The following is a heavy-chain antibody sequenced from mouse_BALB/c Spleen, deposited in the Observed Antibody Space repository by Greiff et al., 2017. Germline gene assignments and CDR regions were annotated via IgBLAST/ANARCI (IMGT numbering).Heavy chain of an antibody. CDR2: ISYSGST. V-gene: IGHV3-2*02. J-gene: IGHJ4*01. CDR3: ARYNYYGSSYDAMDY. D-gene: IGHD1-1*01. Sequence: EVQLQESGPGLVKPSQSLSLTCIVTGYSITSDYAWNWIRQFPGNKLEWMGYISYSGSTSYNPSLKSRISITRDTSKNQFFLQLNSVTTEDTATYYCARYNYYGSSYDAMDYWGQGTSVTVSS. CDR1: GYSITSDYA.